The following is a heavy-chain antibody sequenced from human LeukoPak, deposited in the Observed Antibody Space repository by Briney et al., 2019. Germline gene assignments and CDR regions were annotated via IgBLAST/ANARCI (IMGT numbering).Heavy chain of an antibody. CDR3: ARDSSGSLHY. J-gene: IGHJ4*02. CDR1: GGSFSGYY. CDR2: INHSGST. V-gene: IGHV4-34*01. D-gene: IGHD1-26*01. Sequence: SETLSLTCAVYGGSFSGYYWSWIRQPPGKGLEWIGEINHSGSTNYNPSLKSRVTISVDTSKNQFSLKLSSVTAADTAVYYCARDSSGSLHYWGQGTLVTVSS.